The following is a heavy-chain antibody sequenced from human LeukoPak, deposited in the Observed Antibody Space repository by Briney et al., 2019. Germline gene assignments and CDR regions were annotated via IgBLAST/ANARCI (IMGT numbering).Heavy chain of an antibody. CDR3: ARERAGFYSSPYYFDY. V-gene: IGHV3-48*02. J-gene: IGHJ4*02. Sequence: GGSLRLSCAASGFTFSSYSMNWVRQAPGKGLEWVSHITASGTAMFYADSVKGRFTISRDNAKNSLYLQMNSLRDEDTAVYYCARERAGFYSSPYYFDYWGQGTLVTVSS. CDR2: ITASGTAM. D-gene: IGHD6-13*01. CDR1: GFTFSSYS.